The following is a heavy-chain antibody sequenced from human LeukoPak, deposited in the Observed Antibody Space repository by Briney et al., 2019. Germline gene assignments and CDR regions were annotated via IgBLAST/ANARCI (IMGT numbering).Heavy chain of an antibody. CDR2: ISAYNGNT. Sequence: ASVKVSCKASGYTFASYGISWVRQAPGQGLEWMGWISAYNGNTNYAQKLQGRVTMTTDTSTSTAYMELRSLRSDDTAVYYCAHVSTYYYGSGSYSTNPLVFDPWGQGTLVTVSS. J-gene: IGHJ5*02. CDR1: GYTFASYG. D-gene: IGHD3-10*01. CDR3: AHVSTYYYGSGSYSTNPLVFDP. V-gene: IGHV1-18*01.